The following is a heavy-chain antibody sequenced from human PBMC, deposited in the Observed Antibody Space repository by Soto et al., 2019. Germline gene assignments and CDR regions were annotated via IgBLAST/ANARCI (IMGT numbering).Heavy chain of an antibody. CDR2: IYDSGST. Sequence: QVHLQESGPGLLKPSETLSLTCTVSGGSISSYYWNWLRQSPGKGLEWIGYIYDSGSTNYNPSLKSRVTISLDTSKNQFSLKLNSVIAADTAVYFCARGDKYYYDSSGCYAFDMWGRGTMVTVSS. D-gene: IGHD3-22*01. V-gene: IGHV4-59*01. CDR3: ARGDKYYYDSSGCYAFDM. J-gene: IGHJ3*02. CDR1: GGSISSYY.